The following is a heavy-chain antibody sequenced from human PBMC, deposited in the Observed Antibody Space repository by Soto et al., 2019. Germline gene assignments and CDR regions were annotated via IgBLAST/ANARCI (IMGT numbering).Heavy chain of an antibody. V-gene: IGHV1-46*01. D-gene: IGHD3-9*01. Sequence: QVQLVQSGAEVKKPGASVKLSCRSSADTITNYRVHWVRLAPGQGLEWMGIIDPNGRGTQYTQNYQARATMTRDRTTKTVYMELSSLTAEDTAMYDCAGETLGTDWYYFDRWGQGTLLTVSS. CDR1: ADTITNYR. CDR3: AGETLGTDWYYFDR. J-gene: IGHJ4*02. CDR2: IDPNGRGT.